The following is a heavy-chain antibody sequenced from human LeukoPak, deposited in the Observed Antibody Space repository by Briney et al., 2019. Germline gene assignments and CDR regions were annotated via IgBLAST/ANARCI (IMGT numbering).Heavy chain of an antibody. CDR2: IYYSGDT. D-gene: IGHD4-11*01. V-gene: IGHV4-39*01. CDR1: GGSISSSSYY. J-gene: IGHJ5*02. CDR3: ARGLLSYSNHGGRSLLMGWFDP. Sequence: SETLSLTCTVSGGSISSSSYYWGWIRQPPGKGLEWIGSIYYSGDTYYNPSLKSRRVTISVDTSKNQFSLRLSSVTTADTAVYYCARGLLSYSNHGGRSLLMGWFDPWGQGTLVTVSS.